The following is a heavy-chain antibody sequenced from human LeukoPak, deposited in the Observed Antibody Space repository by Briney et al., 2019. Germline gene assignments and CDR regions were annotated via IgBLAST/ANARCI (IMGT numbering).Heavy chain of an antibody. CDR3: AKDLLLWFGEYYFDY. Sequence: GGSLRLSCAASGFTFTSYGMHWVRQAPGKGLEWVAFIRYDGSNKYYADPVKGRFTISRDNSKNTLYLQMNSLRAEDTAVYYCAKDLLLWFGEYYFDYWGQGTLVTVSS. J-gene: IGHJ4*02. CDR1: GFTFTSYG. V-gene: IGHV3-30*02. D-gene: IGHD3-10*01. CDR2: IRYDGSNK.